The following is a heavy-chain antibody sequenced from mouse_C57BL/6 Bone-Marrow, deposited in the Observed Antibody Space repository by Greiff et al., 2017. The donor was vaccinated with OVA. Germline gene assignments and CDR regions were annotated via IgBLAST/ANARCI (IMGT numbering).Heavy chain of an antibody. CDR2: IYPSDSET. J-gene: IGHJ3*01. D-gene: IGHD2-5*01. Sequence: QVQLQQPGAELVRPGSSVKLSCKASGYTFTSYWMDWVKQRPGQGLEWIGNIYPSDSETHYNQKFKDKATLTVDKSSSTAYMQLSSLTSEDSAVYYCARGSNSWFAYWGQGTLVTVSA. CDR3: ARGSNSWFAY. V-gene: IGHV1-61*01. CDR1: GYTFTSYW.